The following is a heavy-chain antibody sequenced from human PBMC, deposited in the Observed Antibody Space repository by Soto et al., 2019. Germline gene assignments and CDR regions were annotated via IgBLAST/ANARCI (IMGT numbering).Heavy chain of an antibody. CDR1: GFTFSSYS. D-gene: IGHD3-22*01. Sequence: EVQLVESGGGLVKPGGSLRLSCAASGFTFSSYSRNWVRQAPGKGLAWVSSISSSSSYIYYADSVKGRFTISRDNAKNSLYLQMSSLRAEDTAVYYCARSSGYYLSAEYFQHWGQGTLVTVSS. J-gene: IGHJ1*01. CDR2: ISSSSSYI. CDR3: ARSSGYYLSAEYFQH. V-gene: IGHV3-21*01.